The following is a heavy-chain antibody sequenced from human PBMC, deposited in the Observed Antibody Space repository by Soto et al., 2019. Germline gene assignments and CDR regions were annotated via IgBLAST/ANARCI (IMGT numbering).Heavy chain of an antibody. D-gene: IGHD3-22*01. Sequence: ASVKVSCKASGYSFRSYGISWVRQAPGQGLAWMGWISGYNGHTNYAQSLQGRVVMTTDTSTSTAYMELRSLRSDDTAVYYCARDVPHLLGYESSGSRLDVWGQGTPVTVSS. V-gene: IGHV1-18*04. CDR1: GYSFRSYG. J-gene: IGHJ6*02. CDR3: ARDVPHLLGYESSGSRLDV. CDR2: ISGYNGHT.